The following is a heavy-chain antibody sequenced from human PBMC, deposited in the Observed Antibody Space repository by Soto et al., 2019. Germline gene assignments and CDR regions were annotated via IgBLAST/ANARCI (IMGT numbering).Heavy chain of an antibody. CDR1: GFIFNNYA. D-gene: IGHD5-18*01. Sequence: GGSLRLSCAASGFIFNNYAMHWVRQAPGKGLEWVAFISYDGSSNYYADSVTGRFTISRDSSRNTLNLQMNSLRAEDTAVYYCARGDGYIYGNTFDSWGQGTLVTVSS. CDR2: ISYDGSSN. CDR3: ARGDGYIYGNTFDS. V-gene: IGHV3-30-3*01. J-gene: IGHJ4*02.